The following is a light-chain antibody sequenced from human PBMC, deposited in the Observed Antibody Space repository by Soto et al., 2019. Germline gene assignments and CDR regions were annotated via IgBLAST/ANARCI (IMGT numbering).Light chain of an antibody. CDR2: KAS. V-gene: IGKV1-5*03. CDR1: QTISSW. CDR3: QHYNSYSEA. Sequence: DIQMTQSPSTLSGSVGDRVTITCRASQTISSWLAWYQQKPGKAPKLLIYKASTLKSGVPSRFSGSGSGTEFTLTISSLRPDDFATYYCQHYNSYSEAFXQGTK. J-gene: IGKJ1*01.